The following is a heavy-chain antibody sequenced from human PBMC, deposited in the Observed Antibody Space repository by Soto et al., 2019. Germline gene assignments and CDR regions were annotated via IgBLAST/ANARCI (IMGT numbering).Heavy chain of an antibody. CDR1: GDDFSRHA. CDR3: VSDKPEQYDVSCNSHVGDFFDI. D-gene: IGHD2-21*02. CDR2: INAGNGNT. J-gene: IGHJ3*02. Sequence: ASVKVSCKTSGDDFSRHAIQWVLQAPGQSLEWIGWINAGNGNTKYSQMFHGRVTFTRDTSASTAYMELSGLRSEDTGVFYCVSDKPEQYDVSCNSHVGDFFDIWGQGTMVTVSS. V-gene: IGHV1-3*01.